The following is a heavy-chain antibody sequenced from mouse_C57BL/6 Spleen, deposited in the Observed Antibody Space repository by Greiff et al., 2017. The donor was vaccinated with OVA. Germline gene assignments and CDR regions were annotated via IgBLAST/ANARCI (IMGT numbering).Heavy chain of an antibody. CDR2: IWSGGST. D-gene: IGHD3-2*02. CDR3: ARKEWAQATDAMDY. V-gene: IGHV2-2*02. CDR1: GFSLTSYG. Sequence: VQLQESGPGLVQPSQSLSITCTVSGFSLTSYGVHWVRQSPGKGLEWLGVIWSGGSTDYYAAFISRQRIITDKSKSQFFFKMDSLQANGTAIYDCARKEWAQATDAMDYWGQGTSVTVSS. J-gene: IGHJ4*01.